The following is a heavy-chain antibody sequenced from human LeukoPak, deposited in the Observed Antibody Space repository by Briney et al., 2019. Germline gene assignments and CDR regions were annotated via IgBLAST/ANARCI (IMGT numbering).Heavy chain of an antibody. J-gene: IGHJ6*02. Sequence: GGSLRLSCAASGFKYSSYWMHWIRPVQGQGLMWVSRITSDGITSYADSVKGRFTISRDNAKFTMYLQMNSLRDEDTAVYYCARGVMDVWGQGTTVTVSS. CDR3: ARGVMDV. CDR2: ITSDGIT. V-gene: IGHV3-74*01. D-gene: IGHD3-10*01. CDR1: GFKYSSYW.